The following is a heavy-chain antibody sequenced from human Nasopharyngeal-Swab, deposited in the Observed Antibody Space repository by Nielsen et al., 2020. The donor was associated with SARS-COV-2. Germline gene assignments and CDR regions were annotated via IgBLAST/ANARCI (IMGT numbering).Heavy chain of an antibody. CDR2: IHRGGTT. CDR3: ANVRVASAGTFDF. D-gene: IGHD6-13*01. J-gene: IGHJ4*02. V-gene: IGHV4-4*02. Sequence: PGKGREWIGEIHRGGTTNYNPSLESRVTISLDKSKNQFSLRLNSVTAADTAVYYCANVRVASAGTFDFWGLGTLVTVSS.